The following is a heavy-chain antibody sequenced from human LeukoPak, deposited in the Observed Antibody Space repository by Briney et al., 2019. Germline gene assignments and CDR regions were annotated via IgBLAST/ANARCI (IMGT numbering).Heavy chain of an antibody. CDR1: GFTFSSYG. V-gene: IGHV3-30*02. Sequence: PGGSLRFSCAASGFTFSSYGMHWVRQAPGKGLEWVAFIRYDGSNKYYADSVKGRFTISRDNSKNTLYLQMNSLRAEDTAVYYCAKGSVIAAAGTFDYWGQGTLVTVSS. J-gene: IGHJ4*02. D-gene: IGHD6-13*01. CDR2: IRYDGSNK. CDR3: AKGSVIAAAGTFDY.